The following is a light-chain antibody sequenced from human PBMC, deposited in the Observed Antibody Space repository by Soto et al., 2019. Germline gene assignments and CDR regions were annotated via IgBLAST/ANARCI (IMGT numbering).Light chain of an antibody. CDR1: SSNIGAGYD. CDR3: QSYDSCLSAAV. V-gene: IGLV1-40*01. Sequence: QSVLTQPPSVSGAPGQKVIISCTGSSSNIGAGYDVHWYQQLPGTAPKLLIYGNSNRPSGVPDRLSGSKSGTSASLAITGLQVEDEADYYCQSYDSCLSAAVFGGGTKLTVL. J-gene: IGLJ2*01. CDR2: GNS.